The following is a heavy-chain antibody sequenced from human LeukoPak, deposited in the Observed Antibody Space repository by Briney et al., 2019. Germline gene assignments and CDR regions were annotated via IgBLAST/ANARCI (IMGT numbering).Heavy chain of an antibody. D-gene: IGHD3-10*01. Sequence: PGGSLRLSCAASGFTFSNYAMSWVRQAPGKGLEWVSGFSGSGGGTYYADSVKGRFTISRDNSKNTLYLQMNSLRAEDTAVDYCAKDLPNYGSGSSDFDYWGQGTLVTVSS. V-gene: IGHV3-23*01. CDR2: FSGSGGGT. CDR1: GFTFSNYA. CDR3: AKDLPNYGSGSSDFDY. J-gene: IGHJ4*02.